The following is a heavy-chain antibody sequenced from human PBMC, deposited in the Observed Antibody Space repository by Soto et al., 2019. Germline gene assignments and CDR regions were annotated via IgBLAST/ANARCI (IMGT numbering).Heavy chain of an antibody. CDR3: ARDKITGLFAY. CDR1: GGSISSGGYY. J-gene: IGHJ4*02. D-gene: IGHD2-8*02. V-gene: IGHV4-31*03. Sequence: SETLSLTCTVSGGSISSGGYYWNWIRQHPGKGLEWIGYIYHSGSTYYNPSLKSRVTISVDTSKNQFSLKLTSVTAADTAVYYCARDKITGLFAYWGQGTLVTVSS. CDR2: IYHSGST.